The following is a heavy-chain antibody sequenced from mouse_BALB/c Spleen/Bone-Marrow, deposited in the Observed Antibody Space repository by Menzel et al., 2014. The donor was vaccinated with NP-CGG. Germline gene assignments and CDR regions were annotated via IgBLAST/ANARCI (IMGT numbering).Heavy chain of an antibody. Sequence: EVKLMESGPGLVKPSQSLSLTCSVTGYSITSDYYWNWIRQFPGNKLEWMGYISYDGSNHYNPSLKNRISITRDTSKNQFFLKLSSVTIEDTATYYCAREPYDGSLFDSWGQGTTLTVSS. J-gene: IGHJ2*01. V-gene: IGHV3-6*02. CDR1: GYSITSDYY. CDR3: AREPYDGSLFDS. CDR2: ISYDGSN. D-gene: IGHD2-3*01.